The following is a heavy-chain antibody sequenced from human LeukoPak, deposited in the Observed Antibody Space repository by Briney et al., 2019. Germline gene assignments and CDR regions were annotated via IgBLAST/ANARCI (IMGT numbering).Heavy chain of an antibody. CDR3: AREVTDYFDY. V-gene: IGHV3-30*02. J-gene: IGHJ4*02. Sequence: GGSLRLSCAASGFTFSTYGMHWVRQAPGKGLEWVAFIRYDGSNKYYADSVKGRFTISRDNSKTPLYLQMSSLRAEDTAVYYCAREVTDYFDYWGQGTLVTVSS. D-gene: IGHD5-18*01. CDR2: IRYDGSNK. CDR1: GFTFSTYG.